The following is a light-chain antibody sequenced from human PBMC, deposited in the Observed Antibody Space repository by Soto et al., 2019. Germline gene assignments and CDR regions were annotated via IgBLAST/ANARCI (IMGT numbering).Light chain of an antibody. CDR3: CSYAGSYSVV. CDR2: DVS. J-gene: IGLJ1*01. CDR1: SSDVGGYNY. V-gene: IGLV2-11*01. Sequence: QSALTQPRSVSGSPGQSVTISCTGTSSDVGGYNYVSWYQQHPGTAPKLMIYDVSKRPSGVPDRFTGSKSGNTASLTISGLQAEDEADYYCCSYAGSYSVVFGTGTKVTVL.